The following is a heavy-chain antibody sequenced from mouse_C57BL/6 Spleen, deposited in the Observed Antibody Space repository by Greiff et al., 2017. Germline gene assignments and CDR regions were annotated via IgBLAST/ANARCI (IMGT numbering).Heavy chain of an antibody. CDR2: ISSGGDYI. D-gene: IGHD2-4*01. CDR3: TRYDYDNFDY. J-gene: IGHJ2*01. V-gene: IGHV5-9-1*02. CDR1: GFTFSSYA. Sequence: DVMLVESGEGLVKPGGSLKLSCAASGFTFSSYAMSWVRQTPEKRLEWVAYISSGGDYIYYADTVKGRFTISRDNARNTLYLQMSSLKSEDTAMYYCTRYDYDNFDYWGQGTTLTVSS.